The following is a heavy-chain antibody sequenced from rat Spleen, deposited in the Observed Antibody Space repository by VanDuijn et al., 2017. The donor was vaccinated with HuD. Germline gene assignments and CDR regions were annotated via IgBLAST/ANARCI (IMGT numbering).Heavy chain of an antibody. J-gene: IGHJ2*01. Sequence: EVQLVESGGGLVQPGRSLKLSCAPSGFTFSIYGMAWVRQAPTKGLEWVASISYEGSSTYYGDSVKGRFTISRDTAQNILYLQMNSPRSEDTATYYCARHRNYGGIPFDFWGQGVMVTVSS. CDR3: ARHRNYGGIPFDF. V-gene: IGHV5-22*01. CDR2: ISYEGSST. D-gene: IGHD1-11*01. CDR1: GFTFSIYG.